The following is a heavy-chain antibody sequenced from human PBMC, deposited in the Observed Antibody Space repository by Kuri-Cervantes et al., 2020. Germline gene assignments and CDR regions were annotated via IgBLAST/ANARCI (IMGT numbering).Heavy chain of an antibody. Sequence: GESLKISCAASGFTFSSYWMSWVRQAPGKGLEWVANIKQDGSEKYYVDSVKGRFTISRDNAKNSLYLQMNSLRAEDTAVYYCARDDYGDYYFDYWGQGTLVTVSS. CDR2: IKQDGSEK. V-gene: IGHV3-7*04. CDR1: GFTFSSYW. D-gene: IGHD4-17*01. J-gene: IGHJ4*02. CDR3: ARDDYGDYYFDY.